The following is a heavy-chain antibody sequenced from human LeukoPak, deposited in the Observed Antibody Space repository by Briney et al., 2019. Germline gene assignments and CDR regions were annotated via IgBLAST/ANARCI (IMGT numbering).Heavy chain of an antibody. D-gene: IGHD3-22*01. CDR3: AISGRDYYDSSGYYPGAFDI. V-gene: IGHV3-23*01. CDR2: ISGSGGRT. Sequence: AGGSLRLSCAPSGFTFSSYAMSWVRQAPGKGLEWVSVISGSGGRTYYADSVKGRFTISRDNSKNTLYLRMNSLRAEDTAVYYCAISGRDYYDSSGYYPGAFDIWGQGTMVTVSS. J-gene: IGHJ3*02. CDR1: GFTFSSYA.